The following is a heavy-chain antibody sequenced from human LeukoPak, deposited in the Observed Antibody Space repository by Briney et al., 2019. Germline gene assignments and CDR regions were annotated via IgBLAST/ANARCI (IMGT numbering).Heavy chain of an antibody. V-gene: IGHV3-53*01. J-gene: IGHJ6*02. Sequence: GSLRLSCAASGFTVSSNYMSWVGQAPGKGLEWVSVIYSGGSTYYADSVKGRFTISRDNSKNTLYLQMNSLRAEDTAVYYCARSPPPYYYYYGMDVWGQGTTVTVSS. CDR2: IYSGGST. CDR3: ARSPPPYYYYYGMDV. CDR1: GFTVSSNY.